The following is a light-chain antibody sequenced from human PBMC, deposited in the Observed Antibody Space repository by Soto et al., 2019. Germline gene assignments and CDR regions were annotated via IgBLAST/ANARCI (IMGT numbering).Light chain of an antibody. CDR3: QQYGSSPRT. Sequence: DIVMTQSSGPLSVSPGESATLSCRASQSVSTNLAWYRQKPGQSPRLIIYGASSRATGIPDRFSGSWSGTDFTLTISRLEPEDVAVYYCQQYGSSPRTLGQGTKVDI. CDR1: QSVSTN. J-gene: IGKJ1*01. CDR2: GAS. V-gene: IGKV3-20*01.